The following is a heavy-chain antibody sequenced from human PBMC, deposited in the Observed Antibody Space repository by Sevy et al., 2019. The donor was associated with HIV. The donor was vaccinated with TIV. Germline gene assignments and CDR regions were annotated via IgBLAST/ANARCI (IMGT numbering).Heavy chain of an antibody. V-gene: IGHV3-33*01. CDR1: GFTFSNKG. CDR2: IWYDGSNK. J-gene: IGHJ4*02. CDR3: ARESGSDWYLDS. Sequence: GESLKISCAASGFTFSNKGMHWVRQAPGKGLEWVAVIWYDGSNKYYGDSVKGRFTISRDNSKNTLYLQMNSLRVEDTASYYCARESGSDWYLDSWGQGTLVTVSS. D-gene: IGHD2-21*02.